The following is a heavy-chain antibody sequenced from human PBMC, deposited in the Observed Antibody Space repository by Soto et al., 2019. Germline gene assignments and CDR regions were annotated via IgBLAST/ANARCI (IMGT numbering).Heavy chain of an antibody. CDR1: GFTFSSYA. J-gene: IGHJ6*02. CDR3: AKANVRLLWFGEPNYYYGMDV. CDR2: ISGSGGST. D-gene: IGHD3-10*01. Sequence: EVQLLESGGGLVQPGGSLRLSCAASGFTFSSYAMSWVRQAPGKGLEWVSAISGSGGSTYYADSVKGRFTISRDTSKNTLYLQMNSLRAEDTAVYYCAKANVRLLWFGEPNYYYGMDVWGQGTTVTVSS. V-gene: IGHV3-23*01.